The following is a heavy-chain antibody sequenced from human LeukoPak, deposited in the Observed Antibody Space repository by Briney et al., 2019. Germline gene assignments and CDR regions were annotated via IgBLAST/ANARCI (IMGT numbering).Heavy chain of an antibody. CDR3: ARTTMVRGVIIDQFDY. D-gene: IGHD3-10*01. V-gene: IGHV3-7*01. CDR1: GFTFSSYW. Sequence: GGSLRLSCAASGFTFSSYWMSWVRQAPGKGLEWVANIKQDGSEKYYVDSVKGRFTISRGNAKNSLYLQMNSLRAEDTAVYYCARTTMVRGVIIDQFDYWGQGTLVTVSS. J-gene: IGHJ4*02. CDR2: IKQDGSEK.